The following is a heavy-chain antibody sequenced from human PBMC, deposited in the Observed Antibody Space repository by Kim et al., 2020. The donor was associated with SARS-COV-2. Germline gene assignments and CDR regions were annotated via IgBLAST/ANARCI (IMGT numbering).Heavy chain of an antibody. V-gene: IGHV1-18*01. Sequence: ASVKVSCKASGYTFTSYGISWVRQAPGQGLEWMGWISAYNGNTNYAQKLQGRVTMTTDTSTSTAYMELRSLRSDDTAVYYCARGRYYDSSGYGYYYYYGMDVWGQGTTVTVSS. D-gene: IGHD3-22*01. CDR2: ISAYNGNT. CDR1: GYTFTSYG. CDR3: ARGRYYDSSGYGYYYYYGMDV. J-gene: IGHJ6*02.